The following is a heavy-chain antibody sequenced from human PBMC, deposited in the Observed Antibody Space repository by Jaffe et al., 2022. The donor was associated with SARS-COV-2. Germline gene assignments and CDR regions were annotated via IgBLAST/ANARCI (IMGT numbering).Heavy chain of an antibody. CDR2: ISGSGGST. Sequence: EVQLLESGGGLVQPGGSLRLSCAASGFTFSSHAMSWVRQAPGKGLEWVSAISGSGGSTYYADSVKGRFTISRDNSKNTLHLQINSLRAEDTAVYYCAAVRDGYYHYGMDVWGQGTTVTVSS. J-gene: IGHJ6*02. CDR1: GFTFSSHA. CDR3: AAVRDGYYHYGMDV. V-gene: IGHV3-23*01. D-gene: IGHD3-10*01.